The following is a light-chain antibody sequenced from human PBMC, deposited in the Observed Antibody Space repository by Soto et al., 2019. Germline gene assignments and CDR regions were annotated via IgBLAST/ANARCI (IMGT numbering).Light chain of an antibody. V-gene: IGKV1-5*03. CDR1: QSISIW. CDR3: QHYNSDST. CDR2: KAS. Sequence: IQMTKSPSTLSASVGDRVTITCRASQSISIWLAWYQQKPGQAPKLLIYKASSLEREVPSRFSGGGSGTESTLTITSLQPDDSATYYCQHYNSDSTFGQGTKVEIK. J-gene: IGKJ1*01.